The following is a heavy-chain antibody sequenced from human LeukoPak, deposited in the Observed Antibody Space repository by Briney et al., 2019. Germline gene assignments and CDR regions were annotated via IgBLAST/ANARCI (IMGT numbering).Heavy chain of an antibody. Sequence: QAGGSLRLSCAASGFTVHSNYMSWVRQAPGKGLEWVAVIDRSGVTHYADSVKGRFTISRDNAKNSLYLQMNSLRAEDTAVYYCARDSTRGSGWLFLDYWGQGTLVTVSS. D-gene: IGHD6-19*01. CDR3: ARDSTRGSGWLFLDY. J-gene: IGHJ4*02. CDR2: IDRSGVT. V-gene: IGHV3-53*01. CDR1: GFTVHSNY.